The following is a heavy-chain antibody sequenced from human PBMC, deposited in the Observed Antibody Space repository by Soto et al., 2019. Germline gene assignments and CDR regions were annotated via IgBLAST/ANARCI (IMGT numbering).Heavy chain of an antibody. CDR2: ISSSSSYI. D-gene: IGHD1-26*01. V-gene: IGHV3-21*01. CDR1: GFTFSSYS. J-gene: IGHJ6*03. Sequence: EVQLVESGGGLVKPGGSLRLSCAASGFTFSSYSMNWVRQAPGKGLEWVSSISSSSSYIYYADSVKGRFTISRDNAKNSLYRQMNSLRAEDTAVYYCERDARPRGDYYYSMAVWGKGTTVTVSS. CDR3: ERDARPRGDYYYSMAV.